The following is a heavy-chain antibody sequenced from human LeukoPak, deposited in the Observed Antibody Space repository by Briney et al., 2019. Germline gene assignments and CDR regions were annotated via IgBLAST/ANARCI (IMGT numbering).Heavy chain of an antibody. J-gene: IGHJ4*02. Sequence: ASVKVSCKASVYTFTSYGISWVRQAPGRGLEWMGWFSAYNGNTNYAQKLQGRVTMTTDTSTSTAYMELRSLRSDDTAVYYCARRSMVRGGVDYWGQGTLVTVSS. V-gene: IGHV1-18*01. CDR3: ARRSMVRGGVDY. CDR2: FSAYNGNT. CDR1: VYTFTSYG. D-gene: IGHD3-10*01.